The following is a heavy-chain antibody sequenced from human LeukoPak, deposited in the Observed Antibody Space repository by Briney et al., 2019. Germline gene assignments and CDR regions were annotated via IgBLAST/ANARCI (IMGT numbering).Heavy chain of an antibody. D-gene: IGHD1-26*01. CDR2: ISSSSYI. Sequence: GGSLRLSCAASGFTFSSYSMNWVRQAPGKGLEWVSSISSSSYIYYADSVKGRFTISRGNAKNSLYLQMNSLRAEDTAVYYCARQSGSYGYFDYWGQGTLVTVSS. J-gene: IGHJ4*02. CDR3: ARQSGSYGYFDY. CDR1: GFTFSSYS. V-gene: IGHV3-21*01.